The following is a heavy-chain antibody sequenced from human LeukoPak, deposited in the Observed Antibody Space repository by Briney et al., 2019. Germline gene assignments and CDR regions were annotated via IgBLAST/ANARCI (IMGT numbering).Heavy chain of an antibody. D-gene: IGHD3-22*01. V-gene: IGHV4-59*01. J-gene: IGHJ3*02. CDR3: ARDRGGSSGYDDAFDI. Sequence: SETLSLTCTVSGGSISSYYWSWIRQPPGKGLEWIGYIYYSGSTNYNPSLKSRVTISVDTSKNQFSLKLSSVTAADTAVYYCARDRGGSSGYDDAFDIWGQGTMVTVSS. CDR1: GGSISSYY. CDR2: IYYSGST.